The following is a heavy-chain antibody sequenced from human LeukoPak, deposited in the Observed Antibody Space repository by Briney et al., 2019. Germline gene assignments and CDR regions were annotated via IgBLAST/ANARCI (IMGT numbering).Heavy chain of an antibody. Sequence: GGSLRLSCAASGFTFSSNYMSWVRQAPGKGLEGVSVIYSGGSTYYADSVKGRFTISRDNSKNTLYLQMNSLSAEDTAVYYCARRRDYYDSSAYYLGAFDIWGQGTMVTVSS. J-gene: IGHJ3*02. CDR3: ARRRDYYDSSAYYLGAFDI. D-gene: IGHD3-22*01. CDR1: GFTFSSNY. V-gene: IGHV3-53*01. CDR2: IYSGGST.